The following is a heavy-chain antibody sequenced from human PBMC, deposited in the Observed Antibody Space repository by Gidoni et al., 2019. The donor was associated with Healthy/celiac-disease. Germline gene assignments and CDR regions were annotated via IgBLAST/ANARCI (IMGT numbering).Heavy chain of an antibody. CDR3: ASMKDKVAAPARAFDI. J-gene: IGHJ3*02. D-gene: IGHD2-15*01. CDR1: GFTFSRYS. V-gene: IGHV3-21*01. CDR2: SSSSSSYI. Sequence: EVQLVESGGGLVKPGGSLRLSCAASGFTFSRYSMNWVRQAPGKGLEWGSSSSSSSSYIYYADAVKGRFTISRDNAKNSLYLQMNSLRAEDTAVYYCASMKDKVAAPARAFDIWGQGTMVTVSS.